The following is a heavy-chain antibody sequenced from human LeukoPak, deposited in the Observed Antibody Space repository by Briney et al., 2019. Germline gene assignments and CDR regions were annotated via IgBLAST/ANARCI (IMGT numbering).Heavy chain of an antibody. CDR3: ARVNFEYSSSWYDN. J-gene: IGHJ5*02. V-gene: IGHV1-8*03. Sequence: AASVKFSCKASGYTSTSYDINWVRQAPGQGLEWMGWMNPNSGNTGYAQKFQGRVTITRNTSISTAYMELSSVRSEDTAVYYCARVNFEYSSSWYDNWGQGTLVTVSS. CDR1: GYTSTSYD. CDR2: MNPNSGNT. D-gene: IGHD6-13*01.